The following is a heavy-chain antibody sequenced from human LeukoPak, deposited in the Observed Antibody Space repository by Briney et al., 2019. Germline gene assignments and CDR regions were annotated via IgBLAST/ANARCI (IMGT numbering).Heavy chain of an antibody. CDR2: IYYSGST. CDR1: GGSISSSSYY. D-gene: IGHD2-15*01. J-gene: IGHJ4*02. Sequence: SETLSLTCTVSGGSISSSSYYWGWIRQPPGKGLEWIGSIYYSGSTYYNPSLKSRVTISVDTSKNQFSLKLSSVTAADTAVYYCASTPQDLRKDDYWGQGTLVTVSS. V-gene: IGHV4-39*01. CDR3: ASTPQDLRKDDY.